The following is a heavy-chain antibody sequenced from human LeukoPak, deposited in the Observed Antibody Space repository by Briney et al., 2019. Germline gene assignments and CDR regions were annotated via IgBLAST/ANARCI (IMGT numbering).Heavy chain of an antibody. Sequence: KSGGSLRLSCAASGFTFSSYSMNWVRQAPGKGLEWVSSISSSSSYIYYADSVKGRFTISRDNAKDSLYLQMNSLRAEDTAVYYCARDPGMIYSYGYFAYWGQGTLVTVSS. V-gene: IGHV3-21*01. CDR3: ARDPGMIYSYGYFAY. CDR1: GFTFSSYS. J-gene: IGHJ4*02. CDR2: ISSSSSYI. D-gene: IGHD5-18*01.